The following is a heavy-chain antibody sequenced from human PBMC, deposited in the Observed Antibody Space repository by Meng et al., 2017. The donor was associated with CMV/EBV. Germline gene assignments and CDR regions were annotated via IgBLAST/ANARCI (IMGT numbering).Heavy chain of an antibody. D-gene: IGHD3-22*01. CDR2: IRYDGSNK. CDR3: AKIAYDSSGYYYFDY. V-gene: IGHV3-30*02. Sequence: QVRLVESGGGVVQPGGSLRRSCAESGFTFSSYGMHWVRQAPGKGLEWVAFIRYDGSNKYYADSVKGRFTISRDNSKNTLYLQMNSLRAEDTAVYYCAKIAYDSSGYYYFDYWGQGTLVTVSS. CDR1: GFTFSSYG. J-gene: IGHJ4*02.